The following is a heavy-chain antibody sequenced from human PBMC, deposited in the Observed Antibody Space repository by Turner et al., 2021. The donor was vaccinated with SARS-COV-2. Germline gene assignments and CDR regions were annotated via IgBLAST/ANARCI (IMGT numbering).Heavy chain of an antibody. CDR1: GFTFSSYG. CDR2: IWYDGSNK. CDR3: ARDGGYSGYAYFDY. D-gene: IGHD5-12*01. Sequence: QVQLVEPWGGVVQPGRSLTLSCAASGFTFSSYGMHWVRQGPGKGLEWVAVIWYDGSNKYYADSVKGRFTISRDNSKNTLYLQMNSLRAEDTAVYYCARDGGYSGYAYFDYWGQGTLVTVSS. V-gene: IGHV3-33*08. J-gene: IGHJ4*02.